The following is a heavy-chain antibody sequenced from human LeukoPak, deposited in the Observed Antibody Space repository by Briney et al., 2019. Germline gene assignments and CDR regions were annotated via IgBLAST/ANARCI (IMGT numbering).Heavy chain of an antibody. J-gene: IGHJ4*02. Sequence: PGGSLRLSCATSGFTFSVYWMHWFRQAPGKGLEWVSSISSNGDYIYYGDSVKGRFTMSRDNAKNSLYLQLSSLRAEDTAVYYCARARDPNSSSWFSDSWGQGTLVTVSS. CDR3: ARARDPNSSSWFSDS. CDR2: ISSNGDYI. CDR1: GFTFSVYW. V-gene: IGHV3-21*01. D-gene: IGHD6-13*01.